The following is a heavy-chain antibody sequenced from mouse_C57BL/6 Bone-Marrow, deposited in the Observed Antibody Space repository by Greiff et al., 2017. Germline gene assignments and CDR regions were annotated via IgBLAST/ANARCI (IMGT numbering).Heavy chain of an antibody. D-gene: IGHD2-4*01. Sequence: EVQLKESGAELVRPGASVKLSCTASGFNIKDDYMHWVKQRPEQGLEWIGWIDPENGDTEYASKFQGKATITADTSSNTAYLQLSSLTSEDTAVYYCTTPKIYYDYDGGAWFAYWGQGTLVTVSA. CDR2: IDPENGDT. CDR1: GFNIKDDY. J-gene: IGHJ3*01. V-gene: IGHV14-4*01. CDR3: TTPKIYYDYDGGAWFAY.